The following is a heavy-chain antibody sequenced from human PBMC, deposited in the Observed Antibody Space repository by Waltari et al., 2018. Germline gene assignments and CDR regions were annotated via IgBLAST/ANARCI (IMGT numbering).Heavy chain of an antibody. J-gene: IGHJ4*02. D-gene: IGHD3-22*01. Sequence: QVQLVQSGAEVKKPGASVKVSCKASGYTFTGYYMHWVRKAPGQGLEWMGRINPNSGGTNYAQKFQGRVTMTRDTSISTAYMELSRLRSDDTAVYYCAREGYYYDSSGGPLFDYWGQGTLVTVSS. CDR3: AREGYYYDSSGGPLFDY. CDR1: GYTFTGYY. V-gene: IGHV1-2*06. CDR2: INPNSGGT.